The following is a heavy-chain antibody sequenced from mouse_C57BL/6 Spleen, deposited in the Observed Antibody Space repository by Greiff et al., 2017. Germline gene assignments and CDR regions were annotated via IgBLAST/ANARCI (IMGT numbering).Heavy chain of an antibody. V-gene: IGHV2-9-1*01. CDR3: ARIYDGYFDV. J-gene: IGHJ1*03. Sequence: VKLVQSGPGLVAPSQSLSITCTVSGFSLTSYAISWVRQPPGKGLEWLGEIWTGGGTNYNSALKSRLSISKDNSKSQVFLKMNSLQTDDTARYYCARIYDGYFDVWGTGTTVTVSS. D-gene: IGHD2-3*01. CDR1: GFSLTSYA. CDR2: IWTGGGT.